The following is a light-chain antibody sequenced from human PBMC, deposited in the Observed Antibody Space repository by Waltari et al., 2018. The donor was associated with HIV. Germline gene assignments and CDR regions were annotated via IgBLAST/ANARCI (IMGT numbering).Light chain of an antibody. CDR2: EGS. CDR3: CSYAGSSTLV. V-gene: IGLV2-23*01. Sequence: QSALTQPASVSGSPGQSITISCTVTSSHVGSSNLVSWYQQHPGKAPNLMIYEGSKRPSGISNRFSGSKSGNTASLTISGLQAEDEADYYCCSYAGSSTLVFGGGTKLTVL. J-gene: IGLJ3*02. CDR1: SSHVGSSNL.